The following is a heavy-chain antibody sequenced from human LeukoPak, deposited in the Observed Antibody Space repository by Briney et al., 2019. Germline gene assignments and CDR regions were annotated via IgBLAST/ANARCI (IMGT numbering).Heavy chain of an antibody. V-gene: IGHV1-24*01. D-gene: IGHD2-2*01. Sequence: ASVKVSCKVSGYTLTELSMHWVRQAPGKGLEWMGGFDPEDGETIYAQTFQGRVTMTEDTSTDTAYMELSSLRSEDTAVYYCATSYCSSTSCYSLLLSAAGPFTSYNHFDYWGQGTLVTVSS. CDR3: ATSYCSSTSCYSLLLSAAGPFTSYNHFDY. CDR1: GYTLTELS. J-gene: IGHJ4*02. CDR2: FDPEDGET.